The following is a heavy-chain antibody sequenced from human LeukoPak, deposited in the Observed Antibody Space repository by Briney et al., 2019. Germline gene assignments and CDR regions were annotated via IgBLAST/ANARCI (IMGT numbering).Heavy chain of an antibody. D-gene: IGHD3-22*01. J-gene: IGHJ4*02. V-gene: IGHV1-2*06. CDR3: ASYDPDY. CDR2: LNTNSGGA. CDR1: GYMFTAYY. Sequence: ASVKVSCKPSGYMFTAYYIQWVRQAPGQGLEWMGRLNTNSGGADYAQKFQGRLTMTRDTSISTGYMELTGLTSDDTAVYYCASYDPDYWGQGTLVIVSS.